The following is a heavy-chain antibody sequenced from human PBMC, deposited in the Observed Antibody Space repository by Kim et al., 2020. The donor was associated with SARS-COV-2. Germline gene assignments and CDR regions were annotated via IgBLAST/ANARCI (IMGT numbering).Heavy chain of an antibody. CDR1: GGSISSGDYY. J-gene: IGHJ3*02. D-gene: IGHD2-15*01. CDR3: ARIVVVVAAHRTLFFDI. V-gene: IGHV4-30-4*01. Sequence: SETLSLTCTVSGGSISSGDYYWSWIRQPPGKGLEWIGYIYYSGSTYYNPSLKSRVTISVDTSKNQFSLKLSSVTAADTAVYYCARIVVVVAAHRTLFFDIWGQGTMVTVSS. CDR2: IYYSGST.